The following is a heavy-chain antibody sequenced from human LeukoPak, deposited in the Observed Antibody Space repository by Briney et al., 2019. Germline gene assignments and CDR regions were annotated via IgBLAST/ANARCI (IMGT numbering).Heavy chain of an antibody. CDR1: GGSISSGSYY. D-gene: IGHD3-10*01. Sequence: SQTLSLTCTVSGGSISSGSYYWSWIRQPAGKGLEWIGRIYISGSTNYNPSLKSRVTTSVDTSKNQFSLKLSSVTAADTAVYYCARNGGFGQYDYWGQGTLVTVSS. CDR2: IYISGST. J-gene: IGHJ4*02. V-gene: IGHV4-61*02. CDR3: ARNGGFGQYDY.